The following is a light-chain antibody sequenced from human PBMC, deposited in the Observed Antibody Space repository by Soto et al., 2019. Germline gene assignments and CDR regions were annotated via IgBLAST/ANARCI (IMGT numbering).Light chain of an antibody. V-gene: IGKV3-20*01. Sequence: EIVMTQSPATLSVSPGERATLSCRASQSVSSNLAWYQQKPGQAPRLLIYDASSRATGIPDRFSGSGSGTDFTLTISRLEPEDFAVYYCQQYGSSPVTFGQGTKVDIK. J-gene: IGKJ1*01. CDR1: QSVSSN. CDR3: QQYGSSPVT. CDR2: DAS.